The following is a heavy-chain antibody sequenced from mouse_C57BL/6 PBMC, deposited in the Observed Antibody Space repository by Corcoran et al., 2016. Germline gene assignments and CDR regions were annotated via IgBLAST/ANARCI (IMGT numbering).Heavy chain of an antibody. D-gene: IGHD2-1*01. V-gene: IGHV9-3*01. CDR1: GYTFTTYG. J-gene: IGHJ2*01. CDR2: INTYSGVP. CDR3: ASWDYGNLVYFDY. Sequence: QIQLVQSGPELKKPGETVKISCKASGYTFTTYGMSWVKQAPGKGLKWMGWINTYSGVPTYADDFKGRFAFSLETSASTAYLQINNLKNEDTATYFCASWDYGNLVYFDYWGQGTTLTVSS.